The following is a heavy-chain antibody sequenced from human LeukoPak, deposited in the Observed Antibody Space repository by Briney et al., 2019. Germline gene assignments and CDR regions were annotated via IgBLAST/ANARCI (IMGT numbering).Heavy chain of an antibody. Sequence: QSGGSLRLSCAASGFTFSAYAMHWVRRAPGKGLEWVAVISYDGSNKFYADSVKGRFTISRDNSMNTLFLQMNSLRAEDTAVYYCAKDQYNYGDYYYYGMDVWGQGTTVTVSS. CDR3: AKDQYNYGDYYYYGMDV. V-gene: IGHV3-30*18. CDR1: GFTFSAYA. D-gene: IGHD5-18*01. CDR2: ISYDGSNK. J-gene: IGHJ6*02.